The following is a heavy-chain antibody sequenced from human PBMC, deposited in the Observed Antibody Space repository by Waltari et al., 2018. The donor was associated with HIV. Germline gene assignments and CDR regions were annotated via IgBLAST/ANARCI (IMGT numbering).Heavy chain of an antibody. Sequence: EVQVLESGGALVQPGGSLRLSCAASGFTFSNYGMSWVRQAPGKGLGWVSTIVGSGGSTYYADSVKGRFTVSRDNSKNTLYLQMNSLRAEDTAVYFCVKEHQYSHSWYSYYGMDVWGQGTTVTISS. CDR2: IVGSGGST. CDR1: GFTFSNYG. V-gene: IGHV3-23*01. CDR3: VKEHQYSHSWYSYYGMDV. D-gene: IGHD6-13*01. J-gene: IGHJ6*02.